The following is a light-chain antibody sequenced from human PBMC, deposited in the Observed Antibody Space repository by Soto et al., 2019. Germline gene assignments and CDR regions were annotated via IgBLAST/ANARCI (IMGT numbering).Light chain of an antibody. Sequence: SYELIQPPSVSVAPGKTARITCGGNNIGSKSVHWYQQKPGQAPVLVIYYDTDRPSGIPERFSGSNSGNTATLTISRVEAGDEPDYYCQVWDSSSAHPVFGGGTKLTVL. V-gene: IGLV3-21*04. CDR1: NIGSKS. J-gene: IGLJ3*02. CDR2: YDT. CDR3: QVWDSSSAHPV.